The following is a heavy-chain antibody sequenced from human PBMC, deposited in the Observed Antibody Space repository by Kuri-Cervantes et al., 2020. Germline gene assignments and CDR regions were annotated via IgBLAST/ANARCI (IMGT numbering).Heavy chain of an antibody. V-gene: IGHV3-9*01. CDR2: ISWNSGSI. J-gene: IGHJ6*03. CDR3: AKDTRYNWNYKKAYYMDV. D-gene: IGHD1-7*01. CDR1: GFTFDDYD. Sequence: GGSLRLSCAASGFTFDDYDMHWVRQAPGKGLEWVSGISWNSGSIGYADSVKGRFTISRDNAKNSLYLQMNSLRAEDTALYYCAKDTRYNWNYKKAYYMDVWGKGTTVTVS.